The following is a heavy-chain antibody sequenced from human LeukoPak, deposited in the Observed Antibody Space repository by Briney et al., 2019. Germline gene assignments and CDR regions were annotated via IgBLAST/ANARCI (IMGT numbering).Heavy chain of an antibody. CDR1: GFTFDDYA. V-gene: IGHV3-9*01. CDR3: AKDMDYGDYERAFDI. CDR2: ISWNSGSI. D-gene: IGHD4-17*01. Sequence: GRSLRLSCAASGFTFDDYAMHWVRQAPGKGLEWVSGISWNSGSIGYADSVKGRFTISRDNAKNSLYLQMNSLRAEDTALYYCAKDMDYGDYERAFDIWGQETMVTVSS. J-gene: IGHJ3*02.